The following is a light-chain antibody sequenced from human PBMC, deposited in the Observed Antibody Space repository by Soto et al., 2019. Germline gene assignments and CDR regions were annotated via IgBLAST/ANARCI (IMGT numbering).Light chain of an antibody. Sequence: EIVMTQSPATLSVSPGERATLSCRASQSVSSNLAWYQQKPGQAPRLLIYGASTRATGIPARFSGSGSGTEFTLTVSSQQSEDFAVYYCQQYHDLPWTFGQGTKVEIK. J-gene: IGKJ1*01. CDR1: QSVSSN. CDR3: QQYHDLPWT. V-gene: IGKV3-15*01. CDR2: GAS.